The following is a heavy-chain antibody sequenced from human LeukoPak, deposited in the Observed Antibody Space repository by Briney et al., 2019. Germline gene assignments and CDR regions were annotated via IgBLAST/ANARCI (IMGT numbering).Heavy chain of an antibody. V-gene: IGHV1-2*06. CDR3: ARGYGEFNAFDI. J-gene: IGHJ3*02. CDR1: GYTFTGYY. D-gene: IGHD4-17*01. CDR2: INPSSGGT. Sequence: GASVKVSCKTSGYTFTGYYMHWVRQAPGQGLEWMGRINPSSGGTNYVQKFQGRVTMTRDTSISTAYMEMSRLRSDDTAVYYCARGYGEFNAFDIWDQGTMVTVSS.